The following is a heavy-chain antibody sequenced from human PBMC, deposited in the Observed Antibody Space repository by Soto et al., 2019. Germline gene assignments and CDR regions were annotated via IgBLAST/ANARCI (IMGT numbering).Heavy chain of an antibody. D-gene: IGHD1-26*01. CDR3: ARVVGALGHWFDP. Sequence: QVQLVQSGAEVKKPGASVKVSCKASGYTFTSYGLSWVRQAPGQGLEWMGRISAYNYNTNYAQKLQGRATMTTNTSTSKAYMELRSLRSDDTAVYYCARVVGALGHWFDPWGQGTLVTVSS. CDR2: ISAYNYNT. CDR1: GYTFTSYG. J-gene: IGHJ5*02. V-gene: IGHV1-18*01.